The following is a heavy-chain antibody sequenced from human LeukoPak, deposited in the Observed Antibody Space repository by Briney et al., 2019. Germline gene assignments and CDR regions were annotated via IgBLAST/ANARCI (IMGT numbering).Heavy chain of an antibody. CDR3: ARDHLGYCSSTSCYKRLDP. CDR2: IYYSGST. V-gene: IGHV4-59*01. Sequence: KPSETLSLTCTVSGGSISSYYWSWIRQPPGKGLEWIGYIYYSGSTNYNPSLKSRVTISVDTSKNQFSLKLSSVTAADTAVYYCARDHLGYCSSTSCYKRLDPWGQGTLVTVSS. J-gene: IGHJ5*02. D-gene: IGHD2-2*02. CDR1: GGSISSYY.